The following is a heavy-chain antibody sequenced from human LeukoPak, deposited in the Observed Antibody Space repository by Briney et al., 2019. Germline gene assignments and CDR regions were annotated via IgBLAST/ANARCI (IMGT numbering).Heavy chain of an antibody. Sequence: PSETLSLTCTVSGGSISSYYWSWIRQPPGKGLEWIGYIYYSGSTNYNPSLKSRVTISVDTSKNQFSLKLSSVTAADTAVYYCARVGTMVRGENWFDPWGQGTLVTVSS. D-gene: IGHD3-10*01. V-gene: IGHV4-59*08. CDR2: IYYSGST. J-gene: IGHJ5*02. CDR3: ARVGTMVRGENWFDP. CDR1: GGSISSYY.